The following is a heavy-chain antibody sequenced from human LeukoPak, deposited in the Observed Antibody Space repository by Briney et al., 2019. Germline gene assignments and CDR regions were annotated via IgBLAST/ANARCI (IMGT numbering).Heavy chain of an antibody. D-gene: IGHD3-22*01. CDR3: ASSHSSGYWVQYY. V-gene: IGHV3-48*02. CDR1: GFTFSSYS. Sequence: GGSLRLSCAASGFTFSSYSMNWVRQAPGKGPEWVSYISSSSSSIHYADSVKGRFTISRDNAKNSLFLQMNSLRDEDTAVYYCASSHSSGYWVQYYWGQGTRVTVSS. CDR2: ISSSSSSI. J-gene: IGHJ4*02.